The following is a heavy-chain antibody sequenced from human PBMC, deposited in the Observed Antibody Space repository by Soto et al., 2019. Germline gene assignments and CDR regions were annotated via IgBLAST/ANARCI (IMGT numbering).Heavy chain of an antibody. CDR2: TYHRGST. Sequence: SETLSLTCSVSGVSISSYFWSWIRQAPGGGLEWIGYTYHRGSTNYSPSLKSRVAISLDTSENQFSLKVNSVTAADTAVYYCARIGGYHGPLDYWGQGTPVTVSS. D-gene: IGHD6-25*01. V-gene: IGHV4-59*01. CDR3: ARIGGYHGPLDY. CDR1: GVSISSYF. J-gene: IGHJ4*02.